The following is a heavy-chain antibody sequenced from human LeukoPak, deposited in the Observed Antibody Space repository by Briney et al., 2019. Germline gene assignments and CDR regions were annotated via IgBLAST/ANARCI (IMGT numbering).Heavy chain of an antibody. CDR2: ITNSGNSK. CDR1: EFTFSSYS. J-gene: IGHJ4*02. Sequence: GGSLRLSCAASEFTFSSYSMNWVRQAPGKGLEWVSYITNSGNSKSYADSVKGRFTISRDNAKNSLYLQMNSLRAEDTAVYYCARDTLVGRHPEYWGQGTLVTVSS. CDR3: ARDTLVGRHPEY. D-gene: IGHD2-21*01. V-gene: IGHV3-48*04.